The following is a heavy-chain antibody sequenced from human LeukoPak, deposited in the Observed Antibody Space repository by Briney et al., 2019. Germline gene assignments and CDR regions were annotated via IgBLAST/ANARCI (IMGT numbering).Heavy chain of an antibody. V-gene: IGHV4-4*07. Sequence: SETLSLTCTVSGGSISSYYWSWIRQPAGKGLEWIGRIYTSGSTNYNPSLKSRVTTSVDTSKNQFSLKLSSVTAAGTAVYYCARELRGDIVVVPAAMCWFDPWGQGTLVTVSS. J-gene: IGHJ5*02. CDR2: IYTSGST. CDR3: ARELRGDIVVVPAAMCWFDP. D-gene: IGHD2-2*01. CDR1: GGSISSYY.